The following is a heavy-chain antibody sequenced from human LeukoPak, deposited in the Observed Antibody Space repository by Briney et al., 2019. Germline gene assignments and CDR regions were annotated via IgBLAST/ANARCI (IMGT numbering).Heavy chain of an antibody. V-gene: IGHV4-4*07. Sequence: SETLSLTCTVSGGSISSYYWSWIRQPAGKGLEWMGRFNSGGSTDYNPSLKSRVTMSVDTSKNQFSLKLSSVTAADMAVYYCARVYSGYDLPVSLANYYFDYCGQGTLVTVSS. J-gene: IGHJ4*02. CDR2: FNSGGST. CDR1: GGSISSYY. D-gene: IGHD5-12*01. CDR3: ARVYSGYDLPVSLANYYFDY.